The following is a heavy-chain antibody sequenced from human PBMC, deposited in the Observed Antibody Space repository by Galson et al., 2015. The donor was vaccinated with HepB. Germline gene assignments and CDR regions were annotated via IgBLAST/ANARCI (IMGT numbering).Heavy chain of an antibody. Sequence: SLRLSCAASGFSFTTYAMSWVRQAPGKGLEWVSGISGSGTSTFYADSVRGRFTISRNNSKNTVYLQMNSLRAEDTAVYYCARELSCAAIGYWGLGTLVSASS. D-gene: IGHD3-16*02. CDR2: ISGSGTST. V-gene: IGHV3-23*01. CDR1: GFSFTTYA. J-gene: IGHJ4*02. CDR3: ARELSCAAIGY.